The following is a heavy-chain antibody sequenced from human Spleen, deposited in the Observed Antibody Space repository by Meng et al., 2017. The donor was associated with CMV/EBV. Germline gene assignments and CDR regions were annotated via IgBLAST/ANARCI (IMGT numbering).Heavy chain of an antibody. CDR3: ATAKPDGSSWFAFDY. CDR1: GASMRSYY. J-gene: IGHJ4*02. CDR2: IYYSGSP. V-gene: IGHV4-59*01. D-gene: IGHD6-13*01. Sequence: GSLRLSCTVSGASMRSYYWSWIRQRPGKGLEWIGYIYYSGSPSYNPSLKSRVTLSLDTSKTQITLQLISVTAADTAVYYCATAKPDGSSWFAFDYWGQGSLVTVSS.